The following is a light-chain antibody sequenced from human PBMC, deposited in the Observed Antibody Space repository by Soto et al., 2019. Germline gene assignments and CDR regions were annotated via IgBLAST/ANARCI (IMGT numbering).Light chain of an antibody. V-gene: IGKV3D-15*01. CDR1: QRVYSSY. J-gene: IGKJ4*01. Sequence: IMLTQSPGTLSLSPGERVTLSCRASQRVYSSYLAWYQQRPGQAPRLLIYDASNRATGIPARFSGSGSGTEFILTISSLQSEDFAVYYCQQYSKWPLTFGGGTKVDIK. CDR3: QQYSKWPLT. CDR2: DAS.